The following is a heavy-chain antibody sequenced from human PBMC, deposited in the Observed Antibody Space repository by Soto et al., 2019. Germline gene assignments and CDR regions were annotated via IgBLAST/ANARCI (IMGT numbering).Heavy chain of an antibody. CDR2: IKQEGSEK. CDR3: AGYYGSGGWSWY. V-gene: IGHV3-7*01. Sequence: EVQLVESGGGLVQPGGSLRLSCAASGFTFSSYWMSWVRQAPGKGLEWVANIKQEGSEKYYVDSVKGRFTISRDNAKNSSYMQMNSLRAEDAAVYYCAGYYGSGGWSWYWGQGTLVTVSS. J-gene: IGHJ4*02. CDR1: GFTFSSYW. D-gene: IGHD3-10*01.